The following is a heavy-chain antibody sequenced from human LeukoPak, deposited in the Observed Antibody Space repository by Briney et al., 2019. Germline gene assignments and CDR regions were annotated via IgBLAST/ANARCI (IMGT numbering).Heavy chain of an antibody. CDR3: ARDTYYYDSSGSPILYYYYGMDV. Sequence: SQTLSLTCAVSGGSISSGGYSWSWIRQPPGKGLEWIGYIYHSGSTYYNPSLKSRVTISVDRSKNQFSLKLSSVTAADTAVYYCARDTYYYDSSGSPILYYYYGMDVWGQGTTVTVSS. CDR2: IYHSGST. CDR1: GGSISSGGYS. J-gene: IGHJ6*02. D-gene: IGHD3-22*01. V-gene: IGHV4-30-2*01.